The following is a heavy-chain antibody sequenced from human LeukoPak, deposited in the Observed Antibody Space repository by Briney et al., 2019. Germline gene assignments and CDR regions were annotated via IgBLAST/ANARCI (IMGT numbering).Heavy chain of an antibody. CDR1: GYTFTGYY. Sequence: ASVKVSCKASGYTFTGYYMHWLRQAPGQGLEWMGWINPNSGGTNYAQKFQGWVTMTRDTSISTAYMELSRLRSDDTAVYYCARASYYYDSSGYNWFDHWGQGTLVTVSS. V-gene: IGHV1-2*04. CDR2: INPNSGGT. D-gene: IGHD3-22*01. CDR3: ARASYYYDSSGYNWFDH. J-gene: IGHJ5*02.